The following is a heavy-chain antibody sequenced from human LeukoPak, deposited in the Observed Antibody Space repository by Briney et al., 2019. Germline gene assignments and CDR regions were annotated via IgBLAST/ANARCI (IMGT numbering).Heavy chain of an antibody. D-gene: IGHD3-16*01. CDR2: ISDSGGST. CDR3: AKKTRGGDLSY. V-gene: IGHV3-23*01. Sequence: GGSLRLSCAASGFTFSSYAMSWVRQAPGKGLEWVSAISDSGGSTYHADSVKGRFTTSRDNSKNTLYMQMNRLRAEDTAVYYCAKKTRGGDLSYWGQGTLVTVSS. CDR1: GFTFSSYA. J-gene: IGHJ4*02.